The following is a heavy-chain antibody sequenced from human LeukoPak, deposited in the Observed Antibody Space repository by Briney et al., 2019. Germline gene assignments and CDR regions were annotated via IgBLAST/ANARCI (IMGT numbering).Heavy chain of an antibody. CDR3: ARHGCSGTSCYDY. V-gene: IGHV4-59*08. CDR2: IYYSGTT. CDR1: GGSISNYY. D-gene: IGHD2-2*01. Sequence: SETLSLTCTVSGGSISNYYWSWIRQPPGKGLEWIGYIYYSGTTNYNPSLKSRVTISVDTSKNQFSLKLSSVTAADTAVYYCARHGCSGTSCYDYWGQGTLVTVS. J-gene: IGHJ4*02.